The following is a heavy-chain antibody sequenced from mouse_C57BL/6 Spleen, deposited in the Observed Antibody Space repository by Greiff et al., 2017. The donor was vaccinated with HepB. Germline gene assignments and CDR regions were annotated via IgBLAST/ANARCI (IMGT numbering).Heavy chain of an antibody. CDR2: IYPGSGST. CDR3: ARLNDYDGIYAMDY. J-gene: IGHJ4*01. Sequence: QVQLKQPGAELVKPGASVKMSCKASGYTFTSYWITWVKQRPGQGLEWIGDIYPGSGSTNYNEKFKSKATLTVDTSSSTAYMQLSSLTSEDSAVYYCARLNDYDGIYAMDYWGQGTSVTVSS. D-gene: IGHD2-4*01. V-gene: IGHV1-55*01. CDR1: GYTFTSYW.